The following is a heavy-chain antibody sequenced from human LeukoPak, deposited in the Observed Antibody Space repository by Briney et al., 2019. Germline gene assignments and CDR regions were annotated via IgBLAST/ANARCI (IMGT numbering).Heavy chain of an antibody. Sequence: GGSLRLSCVVSGFTFTDYYMTWVRQAPGKGLEWLSYISGNSADINYLDSVRGRFTISRDDAKNSLYLQMNSLRVEDTAVYYCTRDPRRLDYLGQGTLVTVSS. J-gene: IGHJ4*02. V-gene: IGHV3-11*05. CDR3: TRDPRRLDY. CDR1: GFTFTDYY. CDR2: ISGNSADI.